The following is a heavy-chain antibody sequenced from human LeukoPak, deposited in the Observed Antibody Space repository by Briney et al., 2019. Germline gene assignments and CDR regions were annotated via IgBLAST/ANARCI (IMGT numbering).Heavy chain of an antibody. Sequence: SETLSLTCAVYGGSFSGYYWSWIRQPPGKGLEWIGEINHSGSTNNNPSLKSRVTISVDTSKNQFSLKLSSVTAADTAVYYSARDSDFWSGYYYFDYWGQGTLVTVSS. CDR3: ARDSDFWSGYYYFDY. J-gene: IGHJ4*02. V-gene: IGHV4-34*01. CDR2: INHSGST. CDR1: GGSFSGYY. D-gene: IGHD3-3*01.